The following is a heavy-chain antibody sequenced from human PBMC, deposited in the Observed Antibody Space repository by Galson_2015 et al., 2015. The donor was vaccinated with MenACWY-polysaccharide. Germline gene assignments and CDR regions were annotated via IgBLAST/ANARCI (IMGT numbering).Heavy chain of an antibody. CDR3: AKDAIAGIVLTPLRIPLQR. Sequence: ALRISCAGSGITLWRYVMSWGRPAPGKGVGWVSTICGSGGGSYYADSVKGRFTISRDNSKNTVYLEKNSLRAEDTAIYYCAKDAIAGIVLTPLRIPLQRWGQGTLVAVSS. V-gene: IGHV3-23*01. CDR2: ICGSGGGS. J-gene: IGHJ1*01. CDR1: GITLWRYV. D-gene: IGHD2-15*01.